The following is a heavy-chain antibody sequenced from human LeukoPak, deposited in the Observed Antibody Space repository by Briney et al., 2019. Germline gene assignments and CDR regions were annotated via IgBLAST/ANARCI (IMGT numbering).Heavy chain of an antibody. CDR3: ARDPGYAIYYFDY. J-gene: IGHJ4*02. V-gene: IGHV3-23*01. CDR1: GFTFNTYA. Sequence: PGGSLRLSCAASGFTFNTYAMNWVRQAPGKGLEWVSTISGNGDSTWYADSVKGRFSISRDNFKNTLYLQMNSLRDEDTAVYYCARDPGYAIYYFDYWGQGALVTVSS. CDR2: ISGNGDST. D-gene: IGHD3-9*01.